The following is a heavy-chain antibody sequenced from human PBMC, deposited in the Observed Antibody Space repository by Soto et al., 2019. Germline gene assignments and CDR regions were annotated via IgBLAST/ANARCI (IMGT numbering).Heavy chain of an antibody. D-gene: IGHD3-22*01. CDR2: IDPSDSQT. CDR3: ARQIYDSDTGPNFQYYFES. V-gene: IGHV5-10-1*01. Sequence: GESLKISCKGSGYSFAGYWITWVRQKPGKGLEWMGRIDPSDSQTYYSPSFRGHVTISVTRSITTVFLQWSSLRASDTAMYYCARQIYDSDTGPNFQYYFESWGQGTPVTVSS. CDR1: GYSFAGYW. J-gene: IGHJ4*02.